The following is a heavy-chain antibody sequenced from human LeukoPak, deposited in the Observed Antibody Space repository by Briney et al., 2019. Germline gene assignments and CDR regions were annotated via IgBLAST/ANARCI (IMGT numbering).Heavy chain of an antibody. CDR3: ARHDWHQQPPGW. V-gene: IGHV4-59*08. CDR2: IYDSGST. J-gene: IGHJ4*01. Sequence: SGTLSLTCAVSVDSLSVLYWGCVRQPPGKGLEWMGYIYDSGSTNYKPSLKSRVTISVDTTKNQFHLKLNSVTATDAVVYDCARHDWHQQPPGWWGQGTLVTV. CDR1: VDSLSVLY. D-gene: IGHD6-13*01.